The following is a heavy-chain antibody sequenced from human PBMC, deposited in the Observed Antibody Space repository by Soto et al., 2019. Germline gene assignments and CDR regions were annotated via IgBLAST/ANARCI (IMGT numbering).Heavy chain of an antibody. Sequence: ASVKVSCKASGYTFSSYAMHWVRQAPGQRLEWMGWINAGCGNTKSSQKFQDRVTISRDTSASTAYMELTSLRSEDTAVYYCARDTGDGTFDFWGQGTLVTVSS. CDR2: INAGCGNT. D-gene: IGHD7-27*01. J-gene: IGHJ4*02. V-gene: IGHV1-3*01. CDR1: GYTFSSYA. CDR3: ARDTGDGTFDF.